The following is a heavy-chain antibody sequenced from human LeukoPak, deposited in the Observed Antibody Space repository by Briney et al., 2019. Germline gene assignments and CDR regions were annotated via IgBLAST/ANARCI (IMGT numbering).Heavy chain of an antibody. Sequence: ASVKVSCKASGYTFTVYYMHWVRQAPGQGLEWMGWINPNSGDTNYAQKFQGRVTMTRDTSITTAYMELRRLRSDDTAVYYCARKGGPYFDYWGQGTLVTVSS. D-gene: IGHD3-16*01. CDR2: INPNSGDT. CDR1: GYTFTVYY. V-gene: IGHV1-2*02. CDR3: ARKGGPYFDY. J-gene: IGHJ4*02.